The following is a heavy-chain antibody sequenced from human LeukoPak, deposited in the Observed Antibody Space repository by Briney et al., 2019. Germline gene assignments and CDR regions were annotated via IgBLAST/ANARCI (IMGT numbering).Heavy chain of an antibody. CDR3: AKARVGGNPLKHFDY. V-gene: IGHV3-23*01. D-gene: IGHD4-23*01. CDR1: GFTFSSYA. Sequence: GGSLRLSCAASGFTFSSYAMSWVRQAPGKGLEWVSAISGSGGSTYYADSVKRRFTISRDNSKNTLYLQMNSLRAEDTAVYYCAKARVGGNPLKHFDYWSQGTLVTVSS. J-gene: IGHJ4*02. CDR2: ISGSGGST.